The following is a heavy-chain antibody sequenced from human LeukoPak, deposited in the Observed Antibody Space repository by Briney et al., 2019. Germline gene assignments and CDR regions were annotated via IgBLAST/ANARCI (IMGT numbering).Heavy chain of an antibody. CDR3: ARGDYYGSGTPGY. Sequence: GGSLRLSCAASGFTFSSYSMNWVRQAPGKGLEWASPISSSSSYIYYADSVKGRFTISRDNAKNSLYLQINSPRAGDTAVYYCARGDYYGSGTPGYWGQGTLVTVSS. CDR1: GFTFSSYS. J-gene: IGHJ4*02. CDR2: ISSSSSYI. D-gene: IGHD3-10*01. V-gene: IGHV3-21*01.